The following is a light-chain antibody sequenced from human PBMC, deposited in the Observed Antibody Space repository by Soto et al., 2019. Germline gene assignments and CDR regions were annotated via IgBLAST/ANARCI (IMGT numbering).Light chain of an antibody. CDR3: QQYYTDSSLT. CDR2: DAS. CDR1: QSISSW. V-gene: IGKV1-5*01. Sequence: IQMTLSPATLSTSXGQTVTITRRASQSISSWLAWYQQKLGRAPRLLIYDASSLESGVPSRFSGSGYGTEFTLTISSLQPDDFATYYCQQYYTDSSLTFGGGTKV. J-gene: IGKJ4*01.